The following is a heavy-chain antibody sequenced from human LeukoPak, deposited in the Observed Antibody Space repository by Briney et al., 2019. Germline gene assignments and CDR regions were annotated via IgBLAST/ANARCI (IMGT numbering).Heavy chain of an antibody. CDR1: GFTFSSYS. V-gene: IGHV3-21*04. CDR3: AKGPLHYIHGTHYFDY. J-gene: IGHJ4*02. D-gene: IGHD1-14*01. Sequence: GGSLRLSCAASGFTFSSYSMNWVRPAPGKGLEWVSSISSSSSYIYYADSVKGRFTISRDNAKNSLYLQMNSLRAEDTAVYYCAKGPLHYIHGTHYFDYWGQGTLVTVSS. CDR2: ISSSSSYI.